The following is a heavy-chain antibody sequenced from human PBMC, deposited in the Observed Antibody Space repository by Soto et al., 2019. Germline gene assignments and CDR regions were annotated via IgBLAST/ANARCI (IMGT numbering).Heavy chain of an antibody. CDR2: ISSNGVGT. J-gene: IGHJ6*03. CDR1: GFTLSGYA. Sequence: EVQLAESGGGLAQPGGSLRLSCAASGFTLSGYAMDWVRQAPGKGLEYVSGISSNGVGTYYANSVQGRFTISRDNSKNTLHLQRGSLSPDPMPVYSSARRPRPYFYHLAVWGKGPTVTLPS. V-gene: IGHV3-64*01. D-gene: IGHD6-6*01. CDR3: ARRPRPYFYHLAV.